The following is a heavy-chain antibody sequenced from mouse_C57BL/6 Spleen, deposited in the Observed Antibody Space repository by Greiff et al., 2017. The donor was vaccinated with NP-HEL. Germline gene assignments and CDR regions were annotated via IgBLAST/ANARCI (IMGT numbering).Heavy chain of an antibody. CDR2: IYPGSGNT. Sequence: QVHVQQSGAELVRPGASVKLSCKASGYTFTDYYINWVKQRPGQGLDWIARIYPGSGNTNYNEKFKGKATLTAEKSSSTAYMQLSSLTSEDSAVYFCARLYYYSSGDYWGQGTSVTVSS. CDR1: GYTFTDYY. J-gene: IGHJ4*01. D-gene: IGHD1-1*01. CDR3: ARLYYYSSGDY. V-gene: IGHV1-76*01.